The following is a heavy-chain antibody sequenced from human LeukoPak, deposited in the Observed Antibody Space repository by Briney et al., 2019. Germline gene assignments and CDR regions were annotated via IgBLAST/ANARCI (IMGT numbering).Heavy chain of an antibody. Sequence: ASVKVSCKASGGTFSNYAISWLRQAPGQGLEWMGRIIPIFGTANYAQKFQGRVTITTDESTSTAYMELSSLRSEDTAVYYCARGDYGDYFDYWGQGTLVTVSS. CDR1: GGTFSNYA. CDR3: ARGDYGDYFDY. CDR2: IIPIFGTA. D-gene: IGHD4-17*01. J-gene: IGHJ4*02. V-gene: IGHV1-69*05.